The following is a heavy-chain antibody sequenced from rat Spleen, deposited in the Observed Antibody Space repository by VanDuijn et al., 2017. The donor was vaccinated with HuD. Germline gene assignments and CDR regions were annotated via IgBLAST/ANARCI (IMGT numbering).Heavy chain of an antibody. CDR3: ARSNLDY. Sequence: EVQLVESGGGLVQPGRSMKLSCSASGFTFSDYAMAWVCQAPKKGLEWVATIFYDGSSTYYRDSVKGRFTISRDNAKSTLYLQMDSLRSEDTATYYCARSNLDYWGQGVMVTVSS. CDR1: GFTFSDYA. J-gene: IGHJ2*01. CDR2: IFYDGSST. V-gene: IGHV5-17*01.